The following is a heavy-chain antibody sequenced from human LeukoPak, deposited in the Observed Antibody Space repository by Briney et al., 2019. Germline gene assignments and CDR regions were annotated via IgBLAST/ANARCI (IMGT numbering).Heavy chain of an antibody. D-gene: IGHD6-13*01. CDR2: IDPSDSYT. J-gene: IGHJ4*02. Sequence: GESLKISCKGSGYIFTSYWISWVRQMPGKGLEWMGRIDPSDSYTNYSPSFQGHVTISADKSISTAYLQWSSLKASDTAMYYCARRTGYSGSWYPYYFDYWGQGTLVTVSS. CDR1: GYIFTSYW. V-gene: IGHV5-10-1*01. CDR3: ARRTGYSGSWYPYYFDY.